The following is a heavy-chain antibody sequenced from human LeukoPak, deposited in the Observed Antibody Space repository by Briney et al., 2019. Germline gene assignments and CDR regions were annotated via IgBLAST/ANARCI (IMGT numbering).Heavy chain of an antibody. CDR3: ARHPGYYDSSGYYVSAFDI. CDR2: IHRSGSP. J-gene: IGHJ3*02. D-gene: IGHD3-22*01. CDR1: LDSTTSNF. Sequence: RPSETLSLTCTVSLDSTTSNFWSWVRQPPGKGLEWIGEIHRSGSPNYNPSLQGRVTISIDRSRNQIVLELSSVTAADTAVYYCARHPGYYDSSGYYVSAFDIWGQGTMVTVSS. V-gene: IGHV4-4*02.